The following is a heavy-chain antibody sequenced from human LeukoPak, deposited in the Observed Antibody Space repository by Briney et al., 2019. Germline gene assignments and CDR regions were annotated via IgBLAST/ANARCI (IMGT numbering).Heavy chain of an antibody. Sequence: GAPVKVSCKVSGYTLTELSMHWVRQAPGKGLEWMGGFDPEDGETIYAQKFQGRVTMTEDTSTDTAYMELSSLRSEDTAVYYCATIAYGDLDYYYGMDVWGQGTTVTVSS. D-gene: IGHD4-17*01. V-gene: IGHV1-24*01. CDR1: GYTLTELS. J-gene: IGHJ6*02. CDR2: FDPEDGET. CDR3: ATIAYGDLDYYYGMDV.